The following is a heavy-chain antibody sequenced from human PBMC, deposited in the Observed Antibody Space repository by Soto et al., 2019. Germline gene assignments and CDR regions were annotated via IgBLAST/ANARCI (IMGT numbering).Heavy chain of an antibody. CDR1: GFTFTDYS. V-gene: IGHV3-48*04. J-gene: IGHJ4*02. D-gene: IGHD7-27*01. CDR3: TRDLNWEAY. Sequence: GGSLRLSCIVSGFTFTDYSLNWVRQAPGKGLEWLSYISASRTTIYYAGSVRGRFTVSRDNARNSLYVQMNSLRVDDTAVYYCTRDLNWEAYWGQGT. CDR2: ISASRTTI.